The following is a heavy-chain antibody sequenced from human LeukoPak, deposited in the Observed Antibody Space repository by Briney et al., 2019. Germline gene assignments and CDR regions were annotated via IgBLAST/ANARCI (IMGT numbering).Heavy chain of an antibody. D-gene: IGHD5-18*01. CDR3: ARDLQQAPYYFDY. CDR2: IIPIFGTA. CDR1: GGTFSSYA. V-gene: IGHV1-69*05. J-gene: IGHJ4*02. Sequence: SVKVSCKASGGTFSSYAISLVRQAPGQGLEWMGGIIPIFGTANYAQKFQGRVTITTDESTSTAYMELSSLRSEDTAVYYCARDLQQAPYYFDYWGQGTLVTVSS.